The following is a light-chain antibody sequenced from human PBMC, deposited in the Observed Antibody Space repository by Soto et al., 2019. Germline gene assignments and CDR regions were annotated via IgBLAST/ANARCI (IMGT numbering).Light chain of an antibody. CDR2: EVT. Sequence: QSALTQPASVSGSPGQSITVSCTGTSSDIGGYNYVSWYQQHPGKAPKLMVYEVTNRPSGVSDRFSGSKSGNTASLPISGLQADDEGYYYCSSYTSRSTLYVFGTGTKLTVL. V-gene: IGLV2-14*01. J-gene: IGLJ1*01. CDR3: SSYTSRSTLYV. CDR1: SSDIGGYNY.